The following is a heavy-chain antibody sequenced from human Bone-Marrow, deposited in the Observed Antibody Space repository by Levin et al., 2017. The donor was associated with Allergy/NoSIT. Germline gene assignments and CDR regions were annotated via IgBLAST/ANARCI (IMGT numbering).Heavy chain of an antibody. J-gene: IGHJ4*02. CDR3: TPSRPPLRTRHFDY. Sequence: ESGPTLVKPTQTLTLTCSYSGFSLSSPGVGVGWVRQSPGKALEWLALIYWDEDKRYSPSLRRRLTITMDTSTNQVFLRMTNMAPVDAGTYYCTPSRPPLRTRHFDYWGPGALVNVSS. D-gene: IGHD3-16*01. V-gene: IGHV2-5*02. CDR1: GFSLSSPGVG. CDR2: IYWDEDK.